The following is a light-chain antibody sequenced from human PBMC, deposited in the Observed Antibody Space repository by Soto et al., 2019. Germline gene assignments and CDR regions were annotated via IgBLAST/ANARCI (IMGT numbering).Light chain of an antibody. CDR1: SSNIGAGYD. CDR2: GNS. V-gene: IGLV1-40*01. J-gene: IGLJ2*01. Sequence: QPVLPQLPSVCGAPRQRVTISCTGRSSNIGAGYDVHWYQQLLGTAPKLLIYGNSNRRSGVPDRFSGSKSGTSASRAITGLQAEDEADYYCQSYESGLSGVVFGGEAKLTVL. CDR3: QSYESGLSGVV.